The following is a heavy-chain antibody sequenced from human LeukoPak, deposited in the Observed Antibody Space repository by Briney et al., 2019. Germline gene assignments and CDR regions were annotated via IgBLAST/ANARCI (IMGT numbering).Heavy chain of an antibody. V-gene: IGHV7-4-1*02. CDR3: ARRRKTTVWANWFDP. Sequence: ASVKVSCKASGYTVTSYAMNWVRQAPGQGLEWMGWINTNTGNPTYAQGFTGRFVFSLDTSVSTGYLQISSLKAEDTAVYYCARRRKTTVWANWFDPWGQGTLVTVSS. J-gene: IGHJ5*02. CDR2: INTNTGNP. CDR1: GYTVTSYA. D-gene: IGHD4-11*01.